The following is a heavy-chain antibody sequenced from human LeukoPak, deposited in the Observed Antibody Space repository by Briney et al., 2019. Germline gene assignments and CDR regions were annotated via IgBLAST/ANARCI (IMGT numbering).Heavy chain of an antibody. D-gene: IGHD2-15*01. Sequence: GASVKVSRKASGYTFTGYYMHWVRQAPGQGLEWMGRINPNSGGTNYAQKFQGRVTMTRDTSISTAYMELSRLRSDDTAVYYCARGWPIYCSGGSCYSGIVSYYYYGMDVWGQGTTVTVSS. J-gene: IGHJ6*02. CDR1: GYTFTGYY. CDR2: INPNSGGT. V-gene: IGHV1-2*06. CDR3: ARGWPIYCSGGSCYSGIVSYYYYGMDV.